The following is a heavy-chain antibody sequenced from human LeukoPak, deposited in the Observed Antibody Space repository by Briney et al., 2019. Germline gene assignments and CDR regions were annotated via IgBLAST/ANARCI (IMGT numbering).Heavy chain of an antibody. J-gene: IGHJ4*02. V-gene: IGHV1-8*03. D-gene: IGHD1-26*01. CDR1: GYTFTNYD. CDR2: MNPNSGNT. Sequence: ASVKVSCKASGYTFTNYDINWVRQATGHGLEWMGWMNPNSGNTGYAQKFQGRVTITRNTSISTAYMELSSLRSEDTAVYYCARGQEQWEPASYWGQGTLVTVSS. CDR3: ARGQEQWEPASY.